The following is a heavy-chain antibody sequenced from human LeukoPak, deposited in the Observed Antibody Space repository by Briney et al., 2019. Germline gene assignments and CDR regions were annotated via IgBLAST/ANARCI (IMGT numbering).Heavy chain of an antibody. Sequence: ASVKVSCKASGYTFTSYGISWVRQAPGQGLEGMGWISAYNGNTNYAQKLQGRVTMTTDTSTSTAYMELRSLRSDDTAVYYCAFIAAAGTGFDPWGQGTLVTVSS. CDR3: AFIAAAGTGFDP. CDR1: GYTFTSYG. D-gene: IGHD6-13*01. V-gene: IGHV1-18*01. J-gene: IGHJ5*02. CDR2: ISAYNGNT.